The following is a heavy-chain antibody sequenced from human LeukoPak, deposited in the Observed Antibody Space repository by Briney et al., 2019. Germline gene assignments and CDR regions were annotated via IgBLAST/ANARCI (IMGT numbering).Heavy chain of an antibody. Sequence: PSDTLSLTCTVSGGSISSYYWSWIRQPAAEGMEWVGRIYTSGSTNYNPSPTRRSPMSVEASKNQFPLTLRPVTVADPAVYYCAGERVVGATWGVDYYYYMDGSGKGSTVTVSS. J-gene: IGHJ6*03. CDR2: IYTSGST. D-gene: IGHD1-26*01. V-gene: IGHV4-4*07. CDR3: AGERVVGATWGVDYYYYMDG. CDR1: GGSISSYY.